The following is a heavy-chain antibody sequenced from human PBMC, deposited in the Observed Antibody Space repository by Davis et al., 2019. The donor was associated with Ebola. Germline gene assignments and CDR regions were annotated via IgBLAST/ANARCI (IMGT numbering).Heavy chain of an antibody. V-gene: IGHV3-21*01. CDR2: ISSSSSYI. CDR1: GFTFSSYS. J-gene: IGHJ3*02. CDR3: ARARIAVAGTRSFDI. D-gene: IGHD6-19*01. Sequence: GGSLRLSCTGSGFTFSSYSMNWVRQAPGKGLEWVSSISSSSSYIYYADSVKGRFTISRDNAKNSLYLQMNSLRDEDTAVYYCARARIAVAGTRSFDIWGQGTMVTVSS.